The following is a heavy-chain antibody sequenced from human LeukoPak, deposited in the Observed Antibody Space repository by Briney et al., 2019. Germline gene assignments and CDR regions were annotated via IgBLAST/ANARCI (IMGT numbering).Heavy chain of an antibody. V-gene: IGHV3-23*01. CDR1: GFTFSSYA. J-gene: IGHJ4*02. CDR2: ISGSGGST. CDR3: AKGRWPLEPPFDY. D-gene: IGHD1-1*01. Sequence: GGSLRLSCAGSGFTFSSYAMSWVRQAPGKGLEGVSAISGSGGSTYYADSVKGRFTISRDNSKNTLYLQMNSLRAEDTAVYYCAKGRWPLEPPFDYWGQGTLVTVSS.